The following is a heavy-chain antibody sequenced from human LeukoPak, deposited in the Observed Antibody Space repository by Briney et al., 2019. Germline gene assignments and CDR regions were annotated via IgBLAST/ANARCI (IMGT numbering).Heavy chain of an antibody. CDR1: GYTFTSYA. J-gene: IGHJ5*02. Sequence: ASVKVSCKASGYTFTSYAMNWVRQAPGQGLEWMGWINTNTGNPTYAQGFTGRFVFSLDTSVSTAYLQISSLKAEDTAVYYCAREQPRDYSNWFDPWGQGTLVTVSS. D-gene: IGHD2-15*01. CDR3: AREQPRDYSNWFDP. CDR2: INTNTGNP. V-gene: IGHV7-4-1*02.